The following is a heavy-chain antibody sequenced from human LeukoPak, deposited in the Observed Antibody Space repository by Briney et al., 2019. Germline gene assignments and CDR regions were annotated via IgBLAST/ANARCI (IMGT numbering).Heavy chain of an antibody. CDR2: IRSKANSYAT. CDR1: GGSISSYY. V-gene: IGHV3-73*01. CDR3: SSGGYCSSTSCYGEN. Sequence: ETLSLTCTVSGGSISSYYWSWVRQASGKGLEWVGRIRSKANSYATAYAASVKGRFTISRDDSKNTAYLQMNSLKTEDTAVYYCSSGGYCSSTSCYGENWGQGTLVTVSS. D-gene: IGHD2-2*01. J-gene: IGHJ4*02.